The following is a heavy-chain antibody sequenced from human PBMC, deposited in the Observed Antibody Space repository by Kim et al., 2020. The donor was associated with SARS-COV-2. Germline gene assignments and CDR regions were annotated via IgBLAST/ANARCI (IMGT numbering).Heavy chain of an antibody. D-gene: IGHD3-3*02. V-gene: IGHV3-49*04. CDR3: TRANVLEMATTAFDI. Sequence: GGSLRLSCTASGFTFGDYAMSWVRQAPGKGLEWVGFIRSKAYGGTTEYAASVKGRFTISRDDSKSIAYLQMNSLKTEDTAVYYCTRANVLEMATTAFDIWGQGTMVTVSS. CDR2: IRSKAYGGTT. J-gene: IGHJ3*02. CDR1: GFTFGDYA.